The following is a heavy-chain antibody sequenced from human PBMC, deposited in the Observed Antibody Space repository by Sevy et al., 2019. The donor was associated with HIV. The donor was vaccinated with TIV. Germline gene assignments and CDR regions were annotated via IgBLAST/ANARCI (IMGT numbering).Heavy chain of an antibody. CDR3: AKRYCSTITCYDDDFWNPYYFYGLDV. V-gene: IGHV3-23*01. D-gene: IGHD2-2*01. CDR2: ISAGGTTT. J-gene: IGHJ6*02. Sequence: GGSLRLSCAASGFIFSNYPMSWVRHSPGKGLEWVSDISAGGTTTYYADSVEGRFTISRVNSKNTVSLQMNSLGAKDTAIYYCAKRYCSTITCYDDDFWNPYYFYGLDVWGQGISVTVSS. CDR1: GFIFSNYP.